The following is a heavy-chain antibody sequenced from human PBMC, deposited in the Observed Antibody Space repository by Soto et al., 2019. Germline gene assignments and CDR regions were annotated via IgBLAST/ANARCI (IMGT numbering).Heavy chain of an antibody. Sequence: PGGSLRLSCTASGFTFGDYAMSWVRQAPGKGLEWVGFIRSKAYGGTTEYAASVKGRFTISRDDSKSIAYLQMNSLKTEDTAVYYCTRDCSSTSCYILNYYYYGMDVWGQGTTVTVSS. D-gene: IGHD2-2*02. J-gene: IGHJ6*02. CDR1: GFTFGDYA. CDR3: TRDCSSTSCYILNYYYYGMDV. V-gene: IGHV3-49*04. CDR2: IRSKAYGGTT.